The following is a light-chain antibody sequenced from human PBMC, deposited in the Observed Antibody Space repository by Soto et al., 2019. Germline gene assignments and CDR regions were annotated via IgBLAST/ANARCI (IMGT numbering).Light chain of an antibody. Sequence: EIVLTQSQGTLSLSPGEGATLSCTASQSVGRNYLAWYQQKPGQAPRLLIYDASSRATDIPDRFSGSGSGTDFTLTISRLEPEDFGVYYCQQYGTSPLYTFGPGTKVEI. CDR2: DAS. CDR3: QQYGTSPLYT. J-gene: IGKJ2*01. CDR1: QSVGRNY. V-gene: IGKV3-20*01.